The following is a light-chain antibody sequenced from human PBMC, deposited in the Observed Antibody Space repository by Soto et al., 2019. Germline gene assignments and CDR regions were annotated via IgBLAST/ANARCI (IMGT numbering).Light chain of an antibody. J-gene: IGKJ5*01. CDR1: QSVSRSY. CDR2: GAS. CDR3: QQCGSSPIT. V-gene: IGKV3-20*01. Sequence: EIVLTQSAGTLSLSPGERATLSCRASQSVSRSYLAWYQQKPGQAPRLLIYGASSRATGIPDRFSGSGSGTDFTLTISRLEPEDFAVYYCQQCGSSPITFGQGTRLEIK.